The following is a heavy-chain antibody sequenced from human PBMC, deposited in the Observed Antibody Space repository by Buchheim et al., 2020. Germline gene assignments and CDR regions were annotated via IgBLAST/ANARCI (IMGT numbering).Heavy chain of an antibody. CDR2: IKSKVDGETS. J-gene: IGHJ4*02. V-gene: IGHV3-15*01. CDR1: GFTFKNAW. CDR3: ATDPDSSSYYSFDY. D-gene: IGHD3-22*01. Sequence: EVKLVDSGGGLVKPGGSLKISCAASGFTFKNAWMSWVRQAPGKGLEWVGRIKSKVDGETSDYAAPVQGRFSISRDDSNNVFTLQMDSLKTEDTAVYYCATDPDSSSYYSFDYWGQG.